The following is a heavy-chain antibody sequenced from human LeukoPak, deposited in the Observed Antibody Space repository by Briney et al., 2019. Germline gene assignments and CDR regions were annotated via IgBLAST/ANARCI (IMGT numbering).Heavy chain of an antibody. CDR3: ARSEINDYMNY. CDR2: INYSEKP. D-gene: IGHD4-11*01. V-gene: IGHV4-38-2*01. CDR1: GYSISSSNW. J-gene: IGHJ4*02. Sequence: SDTLSLTCAVSGYSISSSNWWGWIRQPPGKGLEWIGSINYSEKPYYNPSLKSRVTISVDTSKNQFSLKMTSVTAADTAFYFCARSEINDYMNYWGQGMPVTVSS.